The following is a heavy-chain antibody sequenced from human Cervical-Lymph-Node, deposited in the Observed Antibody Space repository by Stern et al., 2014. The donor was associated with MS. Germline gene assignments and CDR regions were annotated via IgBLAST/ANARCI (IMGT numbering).Heavy chain of an antibody. D-gene: IGHD4-17*01. V-gene: IGHV4-31*03. Sequence: QVQLVQSGPGLVKPSQTLSLTCTVSGASISTGGYYWSWIRQHPGKGLEWIGYISNSGSAFHTPSLKSRLTISVDTSKNQLSLKLNSVTAADTAVYYCARGYGGYGALDFWGQGTMVTVSS. J-gene: IGHJ3*01. CDR2: ISNSGSA. CDR3: ARGYGGYGALDF. CDR1: GASISTGGYY.